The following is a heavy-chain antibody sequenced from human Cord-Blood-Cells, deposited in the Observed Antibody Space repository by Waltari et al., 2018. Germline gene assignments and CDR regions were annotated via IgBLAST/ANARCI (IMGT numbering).Heavy chain of an antibody. Sequence: QVQLVQSGAEVKKPGASVKVSCTASGYTSTSYDINCVRQATGQGLEWMGWMNPNSGNTGYAQKFQGRVTITRNTSISTAYMELSSLRYEDTAVYYCARAGDPPLYYFDYWGQGTLVTVSS. CDR3: ARAGDPPLYYFDY. J-gene: IGHJ4*02. CDR2: MNPNSGNT. D-gene: IGHD7-27*01. CDR1: GYTSTSYD. V-gene: IGHV1-8*03.